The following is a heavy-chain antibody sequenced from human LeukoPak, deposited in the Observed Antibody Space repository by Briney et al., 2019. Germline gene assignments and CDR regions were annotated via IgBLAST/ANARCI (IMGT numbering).Heavy chain of an antibody. CDR1: RFTFSNYS. J-gene: IGHJ4*02. CDR2: ISRGSGHI. CDR3: ARGSFFGTLITLFDH. D-gene: IGHD3-3*01. V-gene: IGHV3-21*01. Sequence: AGGSLRLSCAASRFTFSNYSMNWVRQAPGKGLEWVSSISRGSGHIYYADSVKGRLTISRDNARNSLYLQMNSLRAEDTAIYYCARGSFFGTLITLFDHWGQGTLVTVSS.